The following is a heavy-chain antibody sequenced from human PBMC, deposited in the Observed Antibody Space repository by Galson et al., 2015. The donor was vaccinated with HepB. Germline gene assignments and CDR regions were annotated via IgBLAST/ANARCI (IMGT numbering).Heavy chain of an antibody. Sequence: QSGAEVKKPGESLKISCKGSGYSFTSYWIGWVRQMPGKGLEWMGIIYPGDSDTRYSPSFQGQVTISADKSISTAYLQWSSLKASDTAMYYCARLGGNGWFSNYYYYYGMDVWGQGTTVTVSS. CDR2: IYPGDSDT. V-gene: IGHV5-51*01. CDR3: ARLGGNGWFSNYYYYYGMDV. J-gene: IGHJ6*02. D-gene: IGHD6-19*01. CDR1: GYSFTSYW.